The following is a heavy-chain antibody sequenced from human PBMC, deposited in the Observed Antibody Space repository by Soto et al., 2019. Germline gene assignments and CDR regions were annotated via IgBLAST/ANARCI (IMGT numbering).Heavy chain of an antibody. Sequence: GASVKVSCKASGYTFTSYGISWVRQAPGQGLEWMGWISAYNGNTNYAQKLQGRVTMTTDTSTSTAYMELRSLRSDDTAVYYCARVEYYGSGSYYKSRSWFDPSGQGTLVTVSS. D-gene: IGHD3-10*01. CDR3: ARVEYYGSGSYYKSRSWFDP. J-gene: IGHJ5*02. CDR1: GYTFTSYG. V-gene: IGHV1-18*01. CDR2: ISAYNGNT.